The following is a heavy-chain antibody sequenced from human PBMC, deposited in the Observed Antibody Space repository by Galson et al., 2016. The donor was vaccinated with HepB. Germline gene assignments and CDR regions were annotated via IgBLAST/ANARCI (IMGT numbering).Heavy chain of an antibody. CDR2: IAPVIGTT. CDR3: AKGGSGYDPLDY. Sequence: SVKVSCKASGGTLSNYAVSWVRQAPGQGPEWMGGIAPVIGTTNYAQRFQGRVTITADGSTNTAYMELSSLTSEDTAVYYCAKGGSGYDPLDYWGQGTLVIVSS. CDR1: GGTLSNYA. D-gene: IGHD5-12*01. V-gene: IGHV1-69*13. J-gene: IGHJ4*02.